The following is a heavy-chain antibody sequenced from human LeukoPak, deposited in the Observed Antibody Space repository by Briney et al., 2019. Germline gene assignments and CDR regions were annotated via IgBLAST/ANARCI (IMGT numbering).Heavy chain of an antibody. CDR2: INHSGST. D-gene: IGHD3-3*01. CDR3: ARTRSVTSYDAFNI. CDR1: GGSFSGYY. V-gene: IGHV4-34*01. J-gene: IGHJ3*02. Sequence: SETLSLTCAVYGGSFSGYYWSWIRQPPGKGLEWIGEINHSGSTNYNPSLKSRVTISVDTSKNQFSLKLSSVTAADTAVYYCARTRSVTSYDAFNIWGQGTMVTVSS.